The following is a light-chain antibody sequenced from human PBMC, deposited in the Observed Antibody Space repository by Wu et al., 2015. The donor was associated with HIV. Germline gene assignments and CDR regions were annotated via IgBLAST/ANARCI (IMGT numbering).Light chain of an antibody. Sequence: EIEMTQSPATLSVSPGERATLSCRASQSVSSNLAWYQQKPGQAPRLLIYGASTRATGIPARFSGSGSGTEFTLTISSLQSEDFAVYYCQQYSSLPPWTFAKGPRWKS. V-gene: IGKV3-15*01. J-gene: IGKJ1*01. CDR2: GAS. CDR1: QSVSSN. CDR3: QQYSSLPPWT.